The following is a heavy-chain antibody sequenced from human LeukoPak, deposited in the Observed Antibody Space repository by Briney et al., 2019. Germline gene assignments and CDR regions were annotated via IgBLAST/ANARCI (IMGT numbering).Heavy chain of an antibody. CDR2: MRNDGRNK. J-gene: IGHJ4*02. D-gene: IGHD4-17*01. V-gene: IGHV3-30*02. CDR1: GFILSTNG. CDR3: AKDLNYGDLLDY. Sequence: RRSLTLSCAASGFILSTNGTHWVRQAQGKGMGWVGFMRNDGRNKRYADSVKGRFTISRHNSKNTLYLQMNTLRAEDTALYYCAKDLNYGDLLDYWGQGTLVTVSS.